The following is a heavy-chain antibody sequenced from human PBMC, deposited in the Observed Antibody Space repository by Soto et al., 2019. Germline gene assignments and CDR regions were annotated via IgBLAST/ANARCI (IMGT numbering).Heavy chain of an antibody. V-gene: IGHV3-23*01. CDR2: ISCSGGST. J-gene: IGHJ4*02. CDR1: GFTFSNYA. CDR3: TTAPEGVTWLFDY. D-gene: IGHD6-19*01. Sequence: WGSLRLSFAGSGFTFSNYAMSWVRQAPGKGLASVSSISCSGGSTYYADSVKGRFTISRDNSKNTLYLQMNSLSAEDTAISYCTTAPEGVTWLFDYWSQGTLVTVSS.